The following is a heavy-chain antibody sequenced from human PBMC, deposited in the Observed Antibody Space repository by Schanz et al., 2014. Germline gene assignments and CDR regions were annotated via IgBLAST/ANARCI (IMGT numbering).Heavy chain of an antibody. CDR2: IGGSGDST. J-gene: IGHJ4*02. D-gene: IGHD3-3*01. CDR1: GFTFSNHA. CDR3: ARGVRIDY. V-gene: IGHV3-23*01. Sequence: EVQLLESGGGLVQPGGSLRLSCAASGFTFSNHALSWVRQAPGKGLEWVSGIGGSGDSTHYADSVKGRFIISRDNSKNTLYLQVNSLRAEDTAVYYCARGVRIDYWGQGTLVTVSS.